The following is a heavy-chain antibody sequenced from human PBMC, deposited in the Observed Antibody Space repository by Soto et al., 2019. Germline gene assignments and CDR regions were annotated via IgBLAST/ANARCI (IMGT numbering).Heavy chain of an antibody. J-gene: IGHJ6*02. Sequence: SETLSLTCTVSGVSISSYYWSWIRQPPRKGLEWIGYIYYSGSTNYNPSLKSRVTISVDTSKNQFSLKLSSVTAADTAVYYCARDYSSSLYYYYYGMDVWGQGTTVTVS. D-gene: IGHD6-13*01. V-gene: IGHV4-59*01. CDR2: IYYSGST. CDR1: GVSISSYY. CDR3: ARDYSSSLYYYYYGMDV.